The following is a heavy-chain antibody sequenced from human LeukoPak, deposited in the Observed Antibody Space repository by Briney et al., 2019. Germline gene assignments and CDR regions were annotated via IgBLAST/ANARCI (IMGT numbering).Heavy chain of an antibody. CDR2: ISGGGSVT. Sequence: PGGSLRLSCAASGFTFSNYAMSWVRQAPGKGLEWVSSISGGGSVTYYAESLKGRLTLSRDNSKNTLYLQMNSLRAEDMALYYCAKAYSNFAANSYYFDYWGQGTLVTVSS. CDR3: AKAYSNFAANSYYFDY. J-gene: IGHJ4*02. D-gene: IGHD4-11*01. CDR1: GFTFSNYA. V-gene: IGHV3-23*01.